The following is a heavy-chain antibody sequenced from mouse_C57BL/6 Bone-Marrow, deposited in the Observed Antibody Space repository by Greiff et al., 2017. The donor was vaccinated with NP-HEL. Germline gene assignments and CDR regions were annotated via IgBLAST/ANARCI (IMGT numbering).Heavy chain of an antibody. CDR3: ARRGIYYYGSSRYFDV. CDR2: INPSNGGT. J-gene: IGHJ1*03. D-gene: IGHD1-1*01. Sequence: QVQLQQPGTELVKPGASVKLSCKASGYTFTSYWMHWVKQRPGQGLEWIGNINPSNGGTNYNEKFKSKATLTVDKSSSAAYMQLSSLTSEDSAVYYCARRGIYYYGSSRYFDVWGTGTTVTVSS. V-gene: IGHV1-53*01. CDR1: GYTFTSYW.